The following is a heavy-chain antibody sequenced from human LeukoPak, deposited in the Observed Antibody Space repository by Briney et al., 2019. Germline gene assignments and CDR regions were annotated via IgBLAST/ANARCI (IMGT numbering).Heavy chain of an antibody. Sequence: GGSLRLSCAASGFTFSSYAMHWVRQAPGKGLEWVAVISYDGSNKYYADSVKGRFTISRDNSKNTLYLQMNSLRAEDTAVYYCARSNIDRGGAFDIWGQGTMVTVSS. CDR2: ISYDGSNK. J-gene: IGHJ3*02. CDR1: GFTFSSYA. D-gene: IGHD5-12*01. CDR3: ARSNIDRGGAFDI. V-gene: IGHV3-30*04.